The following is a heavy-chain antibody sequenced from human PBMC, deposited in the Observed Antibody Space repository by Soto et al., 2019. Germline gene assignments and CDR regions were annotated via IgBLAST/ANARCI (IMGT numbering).Heavy chain of an antibody. D-gene: IGHD2-15*01. J-gene: IGHJ4*02. CDR3: ASDMLGYCSGRSRFAY. CDR1: GYRFSDYY. Sequence: ASVKVSCKASGYRFSDYYIHWVRQVPGQGLEWMGWINAGNGNTKYSQKFQGRVTITRDTSASTAYMELSSLRSEDTAVYYCASDMLGYCSGRSRFAYRSQGTLVTVSS. V-gene: IGHV1-3*01. CDR2: INAGNGNT.